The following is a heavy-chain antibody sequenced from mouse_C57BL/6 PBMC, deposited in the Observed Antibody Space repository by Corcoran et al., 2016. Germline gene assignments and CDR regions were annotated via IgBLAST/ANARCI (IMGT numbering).Heavy chain of an antibody. CDR2: ISYDGSN. Sequence: DVQLQESGPGLVKPSQSLSLTCSVTGYSITSGYYWNWIRQFPGNKLEWMGYISYDGSNNYNPSLKNRISITRDTSKNQFFLKLNSVTTEDTATYYCAREKGFPYYYAMDYWGQGTSVTVSS. V-gene: IGHV3-6*01. J-gene: IGHJ4*01. CDR1: GYSITSGYY. CDR3: AREKGFPYYYAMDY.